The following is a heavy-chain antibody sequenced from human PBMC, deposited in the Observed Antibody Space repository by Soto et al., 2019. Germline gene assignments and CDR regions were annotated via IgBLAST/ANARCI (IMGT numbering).Heavy chain of an antibody. D-gene: IGHD6-6*01. Sequence: QVQLVQSGAEVKKPGSSVKVSCKASGGTFSSYAISWVRQAPGQGLEWMGGIIPIFGTANYAQKFQGRVTITADESTITAYMELSSLRSEDTAVYYCARVRWDTAARFYWFDPWGQGTLVTVSS. CDR3: ARVRWDTAARFYWFDP. J-gene: IGHJ5*02. CDR2: IIPIFGTA. CDR1: GGTFSSYA. V-gene: IGHV1-69*01.